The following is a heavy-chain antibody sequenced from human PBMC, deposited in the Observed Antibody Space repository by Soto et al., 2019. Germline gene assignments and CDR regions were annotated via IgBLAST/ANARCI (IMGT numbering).Heavy chain of an antibody. V-gene: IGHV3-74*01. CDR2: IKLDGGSA. Sequence: EVQLVESGGGLVQPGGSLRLSCAASGFTFSDYWIHWVRQTPGKGLVWVSRIKLDGGSANYADSVKGRFTISRDNARDTVYLEMNSLRAEDTAVYFCARGVRGHYGFDVWGQGTMVTVSS. D-gene: IGHD3-10*02. J-gene: IGHJ3*01. CDR1: GFTFSDYW. CDR3: ARGVRGHYGFDV.